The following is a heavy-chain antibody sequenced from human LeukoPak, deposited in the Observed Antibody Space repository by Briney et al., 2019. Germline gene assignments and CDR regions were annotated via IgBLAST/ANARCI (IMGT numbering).Heavy chain of an antibody. Sequence: GASVKVSCKASGGTFSSYAISWVRQAPGQGLEWMGGIIPIFGTANYAQKFQGRVTITADESTSTAYMELSSLRSEDTAVYYCARDAGVTTGNYYYYGMDVWGQGTTVTVS. J-gene: IGHJ6*02. D-gene: IGHD4-11*01. CDR3: ARDAGVTTGNYYYYGMDV. CDR2: IIPIFGTA. V-gene: IGHV1-69*13. CDR1: GGTFSSYA.